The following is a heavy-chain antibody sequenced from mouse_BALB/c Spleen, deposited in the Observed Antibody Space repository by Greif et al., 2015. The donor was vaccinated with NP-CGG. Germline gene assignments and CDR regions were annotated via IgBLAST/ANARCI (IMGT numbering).Heavy chain of an antibody. V-gene: IGHV2-2*02. CDR1: GFSLTSYG. CDR3: ARNSPTTVLDWYFDV. D-gene: IGHD1-1*01. J-gene: IGHJ1*01. Sequence: VQLQQSGPGLVQPSQSLSITCTVSGFSLTSYGVHWVRQSPGKGLEWLGVIWSGGSTDYNAAFISRLSISKDNSKSQVFFKMNSRQANDTAIYYCARNSPTTVLDWYFDVWGAGTTVTVSS. CDR2: IWSGGST.